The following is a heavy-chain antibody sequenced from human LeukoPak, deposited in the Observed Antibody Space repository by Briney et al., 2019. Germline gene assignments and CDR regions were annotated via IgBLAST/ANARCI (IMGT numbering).Heavy chain of an antibody. D-gene: IGHD5-12*01. CDR3: ARGNSGYDYAFDI. J-gene: IGHJ3*02. V-gene: IGHV4-59*01. CDR2: IYSSGST. CDR1: GGSISSYH. Sequence: SETLSLTCTASGGSISSYHWSWIRQPPGKRLQWIGFIYSSGSTNYNPSLKSRVTISLDTSKNQFSLRVSSVTSADTAVYYCARGNSGYDYAFDIWGQGTMVTVSS.